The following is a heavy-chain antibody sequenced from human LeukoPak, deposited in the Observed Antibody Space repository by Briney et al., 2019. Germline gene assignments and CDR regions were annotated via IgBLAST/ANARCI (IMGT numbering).Heavy chain of an antibody. Sequence: SETLSLTCTVSGVSISSYYWSWIRQPAGKGLEWIGRIHTSGSTNYNPALKSRVTMSEDTSRNQFSLKLSSVTAADTAVYYCARGGYYYDSSGYYSFDYWGQGTLVTVSS. CDR1: GVSISSYY. CDR2: IHTSGST. D-gene: IGHD3-22*01. V-gene: IGHV4-4*07. CDR3: ARGGYYYDSSGYYSFDY. J-gene: IGHJ4*02.